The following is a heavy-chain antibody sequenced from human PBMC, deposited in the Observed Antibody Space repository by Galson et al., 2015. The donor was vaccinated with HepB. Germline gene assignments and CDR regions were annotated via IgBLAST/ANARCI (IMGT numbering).Heavy chain of an antibody. J-gene: IGHJ3*02. CDR1: GYTFTGYY. V-gene: IGHV1-2*02. CDR3: ARGFVGYCSSTSCSKRAFDI. CDR2: INPDSGGT. D-gene: IGHD2-2*01. Sequence: SVKVSCKASGYTFTGYYMHWVRQAPGQGLEWMGWINPDSGGTNYAQKFQGRVTMTRDTSISTAYMELSRLRSDDTAVYYCARGFVGYCSSTSCSKRAFDIWGQGTMVTVSS.